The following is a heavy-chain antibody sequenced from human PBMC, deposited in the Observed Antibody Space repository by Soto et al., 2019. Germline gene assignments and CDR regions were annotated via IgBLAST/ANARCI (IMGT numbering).Heavy chain of an antibody. Sequence: QVQLVQSGAEVKKPGASVKISCKASGDIFTSYGISCVRQAPGQGLEWMGWISAYNGNTNYAQKFQGRVTMTTDTSPSTAYMELRSLRSDVTVVYYCARDQEGITMIVGGTWGQGTLVTVSS. D-gene: IGHD3-22*01. CDR1: GDIFTSYG. V-gene: IGHV1-18*01. CDR3: ARDQEGITMIVGGT. CDR2: ISAYNGNT. J-gene: IGHJ5*02.